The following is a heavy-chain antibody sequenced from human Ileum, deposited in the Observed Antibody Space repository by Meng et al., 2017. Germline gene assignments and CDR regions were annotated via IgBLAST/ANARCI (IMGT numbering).Heavy chain of an antibody. J-gene: IGHJ4*02. V-gene: IGHV4-4*03. D-gene: IGHD6-19*01. CDR3: ARHIGVPGTRGFDY. CDR2: MYHSGTT. Sequence: QWQLQESGPGLVQPPETLPLTCSVSGASISSGNWWSWVRQSPGKGLEWIGEMYHSGTTNYNPSLKSRVTISLDTSKNQLSLKLTSVTAADTAVYYCARHIGVPGTRGFDYWGQGTLVTVSS. CDR1: GASISSGNW.